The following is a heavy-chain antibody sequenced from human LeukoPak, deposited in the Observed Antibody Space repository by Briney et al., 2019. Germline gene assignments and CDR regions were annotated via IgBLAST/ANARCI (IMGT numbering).Heavy chain of an antibody. CDR3: ATETPVVGATTPYYYYYMDV. CDR1: GGSFSGYY. J-gene: IGHJ6*03. V-gene: IGHV4-34*01. D-gene: IGHD1-26*01. CDR2: INHSGST. Sequence: SETLSLTCAVYGGSFSGYYWSWIRQPPGKGLEWIGEINHSGSTNYNPSLKSRVTISVDTSKNQFSLKLSSVTAADTAVYYCATETPVVGATTPYYYYYMDVWGKGTTVTVSS.